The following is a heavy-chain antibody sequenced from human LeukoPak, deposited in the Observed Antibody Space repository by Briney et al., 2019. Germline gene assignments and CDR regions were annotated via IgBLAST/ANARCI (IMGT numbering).Heavy chain of an antibody. CDR2: IYPGDSDI. J-gene: IGHJ4*02. D-gene: IGHD2-2*01. CDR1: GYSFTTYW. CDR3: ARRQGCSSTSCPPDY. V-gene: IGHV5-51*01. Sequence: GESLKISCKGSGYSFTTYWIGWVRQMPGKGLEWMGSIYPGDSDIRYSPSFQGQVTMSVDKSISTAYLQWTSRKASDTAMYYCARRQGCSSTSCPPDYWGQGTLVTVSS.